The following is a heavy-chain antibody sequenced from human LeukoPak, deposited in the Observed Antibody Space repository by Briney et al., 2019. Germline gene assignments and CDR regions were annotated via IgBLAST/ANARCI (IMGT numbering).Heavy chain of an antibody. Sequence: GESLKISCKGSGYSFTSYWIGWVRQAPGQGLEWMGWINPNSGGTNYAQKFQGRVTMTRDTSISTAYMELSRLRSDDTAVYYCARGGGDSGYETLDYWGQGTLVTVSS. CDR3: ARGGGDSGYETLDY. CDR2: INPNSGGT. V-gene: IGHV1-2*02. CDR1: GYSFTSYW. J-gene: IGHJ4*02. D-gene: IGHD5-12*01.